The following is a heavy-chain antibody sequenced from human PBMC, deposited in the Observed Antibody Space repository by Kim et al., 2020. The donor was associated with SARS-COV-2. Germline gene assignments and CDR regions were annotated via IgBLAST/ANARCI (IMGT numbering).Heavy chain of an antibody. D-gene: IGHD3-22*01. J-gene: IGHJ4*02. CDR2: ISYDGSNK. CDR1: GFTFSSYG. V-gene: IGHV3-30*18. Sequence: GGSLRLSCAASGFTFSSYGMHWVRQAPGKGLEWVAVISYDGSNKYYADSVKGRFTISRDNSKNTLYLQMNSLRAEDTAVYYCAKEMGGYYDSSGYYYSGHFDYWGQGTLVTVSS. CDR3: AKEMGGYYDSSGYYYSGHFDY.